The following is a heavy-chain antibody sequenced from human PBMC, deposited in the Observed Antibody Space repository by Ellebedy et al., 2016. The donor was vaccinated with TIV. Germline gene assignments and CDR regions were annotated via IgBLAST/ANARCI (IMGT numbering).Heavy chain of an antibody. CDR1: GGSIGGYY. Sequence: GSLRLXCTVSGGSIGGYYWSWIRQPPGKGLEWIGFMYSSGSTNYNPSLRSRVTMSVDTSKNQFSLKLSSVTAADTAVYYCARAGPTVTTLDLDSWGQGTLVTVSS. J-gene: IGHJ4*02. CDR2: MYSSGST. D-gene: IGHD4-17*01. CDR3: ARAGPTVTTLDLDS. V-gene: IGHV4-59*01.